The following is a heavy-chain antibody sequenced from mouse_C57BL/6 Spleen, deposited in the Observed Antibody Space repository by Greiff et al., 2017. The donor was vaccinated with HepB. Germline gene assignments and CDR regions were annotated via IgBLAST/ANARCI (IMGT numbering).Heavy chain of an antibody. CDR3: ARGDYGSSFDY. Sequence: VQLQQPGAELVKPGASVKLSCTASGYTFTSYWMHWVKQRPGQGLEWIGMIHPNSGSTNYNEKFKSKATLTVDKSSSTAYMQLSSLTSEDSAVYYCARGDYGSSFDYWGQGTTLTVSS. D-gene: IGHD1-1*01. J-gene: IGHJ2*01. V-gene: IGHV1-64*01. CDR2: IHPNSGST. CDR1: GYTFTSYW.